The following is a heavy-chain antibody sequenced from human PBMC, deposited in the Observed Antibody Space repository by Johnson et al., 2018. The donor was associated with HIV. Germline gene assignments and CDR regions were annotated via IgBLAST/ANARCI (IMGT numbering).Heavy chain of an antibody. CDR3: ARTVGVGATFDAFDI. D-gene: IGHD1-26*01. CDR1: GFTVSSNY. Sequence: VQLVESGGGLIQPGGSLRLSCAASGFTVSSNYMSLVRQAPGKGLEWVSVIYSGGSTGYADSVKGRFTISRDNAKNSLYLQMNSLRAEDTALYYCARTVGVGATFDAFDIWGQGTMVTVSS. CDR2: IYSGGST. V-gene: IGHV3-53*01. J-gene: IGHJ3*02.